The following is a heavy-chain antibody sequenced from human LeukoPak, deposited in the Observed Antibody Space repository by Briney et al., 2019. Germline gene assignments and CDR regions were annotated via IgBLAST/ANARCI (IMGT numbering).Heavy chain of an antibody. Sequence: ASVKVSCKASGYTFTSYGICWVRQAPGQGLEWMGWISAYNGNTNYAQKLQGRVTMTTDTSTSTAYMELRSLRSDDTAVYYCARGGTIFGVVTNNWFDPWGQGTLVTVSS. D-gene: IGHD3-3*01. J-gene: IGHJ5*02. CDR2: ISAYNGNT. CDR1: GYTFTSYG. CDR3: ARGGTIFGVVTNNWFDP. V-gene: IGHV1-18*01.